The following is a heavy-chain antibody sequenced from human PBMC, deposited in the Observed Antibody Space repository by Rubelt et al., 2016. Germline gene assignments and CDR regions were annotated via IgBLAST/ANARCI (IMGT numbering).Heavy chain of an antibody. J-gene: IGHJ6*02. CDR2: IYYSGST. V-gene: IGHV4-4*02. CDR1: GGSISSSNW. Sequence: QVQLQESGPGLVKPSGTLSLTCAVSGGSISSSNWWSWVRQPPGKGLEWIGSIYYSGSTYYNPSLKSRVTISVDTSKNQFSRKLSSVTAADTAVYYCARVQLLWFGELSGMDVWGQGTTVTVSS. CDR3: ARVQLLWFGELSGMDV. D-gene: IGHD3-10*01.